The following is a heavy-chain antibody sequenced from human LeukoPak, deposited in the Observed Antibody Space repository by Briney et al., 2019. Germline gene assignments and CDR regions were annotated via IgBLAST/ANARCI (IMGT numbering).Heavy chain of an antibody. Sequence: TSETLSLTCTVSGGSISSSSYYWGWIRQPPGKGLEWIGSIYYSGSTYYNPSLKSRVTISVDTSKNQFSLKLSSVTAADTAVYYCAREGTVAATGAIDPWGQGTLVTVSS. J-gene: IGHJ5*02. V-gene: IGHV4-39*07. D-gene: IGHD6-19*01. CDR1: GGSISSSSYY. CDR3: AREGTVAATGAIDP. CDR2: IYYSGST.